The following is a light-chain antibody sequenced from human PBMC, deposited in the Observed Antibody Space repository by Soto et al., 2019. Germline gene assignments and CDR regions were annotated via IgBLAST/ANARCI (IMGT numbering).Light chain of an antibody. CDR2: GAS. Sequence: EILLTQSPATLSLSPGERATLSCRASQSVASSLALYQPKPGQAPRLLIYGASNRDTGIPDRFGGSGSGTDFTLTISRLEPEDFAVYYCQQYSFFPRTFGQGTKVDI. J-gene: IGKJ1*01. CDR1: QSVASS. V-gene: IGKV3-11*01. CDR3: QQYSFFPRT.